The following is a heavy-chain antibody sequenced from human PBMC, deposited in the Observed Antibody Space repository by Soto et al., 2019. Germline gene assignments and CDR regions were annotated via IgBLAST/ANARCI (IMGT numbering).Heavy chain of an antibody. CDR2: IYYSGST. Sequence: SETLSLTCTVSGGSISSGDYYWSWIRQPPGKGLEWIGYIYYSGSTYYNPSLKSRVTISVDTSKNQFSLKLSSVTAADTAVYYCARDAVQGLGSQDAFDIWGQGTMVTVSS. D-gene: IGHD1-1*01. V-gene: IGHV4-30-4*01. J-gene: IGHJ3*02. CDR3: ARDAVQGLGSQDAFDI. CDR1: GGSISSGDYY.